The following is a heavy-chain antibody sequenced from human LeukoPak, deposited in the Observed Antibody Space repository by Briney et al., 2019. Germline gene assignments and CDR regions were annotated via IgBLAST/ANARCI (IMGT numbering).Heavy chain of an antibody. Sequence: PSETLSLTCAVYGGSFSGYYWSWIRQPPGKGLEWIGEINHSGSTNYNPSLKSRVTISVDTSKNQFSLKLSSVTAADTAVYYCARGWGYCSSTSCYKRHDAFDIWGQGTMVTVSS. J-gene: IGHJ3*02. CDR3: ARGWGYCSSTSCYKRHDAFDI. V-gene: IGHV4-34*01. CDR1: GGSFSGYY. D-gene: IGHD2-2*02. CDR2: INHSGST.